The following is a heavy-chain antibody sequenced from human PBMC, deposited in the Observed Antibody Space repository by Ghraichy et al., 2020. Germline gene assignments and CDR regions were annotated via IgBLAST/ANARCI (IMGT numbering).Heavy chain of an antibody. D-gene: IGHD3-16*01. J-gene: IGHJ4*02. CDR1: GFTFSSYS. CDR2: ISSSSSYI. CDR3: ARGLGRGTVDY. Sequence: GESLNISCAASGFTFSSYSMNWVRQAPGKGLEWVSSISSSSSYIYNADSVKGRFTISRDNAKNSLYLQMNSLRAEDTAVYYWARGLGRGTVDYWGQGTLVTVSS. V-gene: IGHV3-21*01.